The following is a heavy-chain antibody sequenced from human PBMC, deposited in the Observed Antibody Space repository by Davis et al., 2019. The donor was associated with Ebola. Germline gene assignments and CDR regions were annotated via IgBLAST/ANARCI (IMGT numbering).Heavy chain of an antibody. D-gene: IGHD5-12*01. CDR3: ARVAANLGIYYFDY. CDR1: GGTFSSYA. V-gene: IGHV1-46*01. Sequence: ASVKVSCKASGGTFSSYAISWVRQAPGQGLEWMGFITPGSGRAGYAERFQGRVTMTTDPSTNTVYMELSSLRSDDTAIYSCARVAANLGIYYFDYWGQGTLVTVSS. J-gene: IGHJ4*02. CDR2: ITPGSGRA.